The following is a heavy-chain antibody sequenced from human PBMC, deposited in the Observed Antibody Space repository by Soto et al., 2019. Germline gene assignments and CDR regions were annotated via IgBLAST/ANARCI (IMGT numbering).Heavy chain of an antibody. D-gene: IGHD5-18*01. CDR3: ARPLYSYGPMDV. V-gene: IGHV4-61*01. J-gene: IGHJ6*02. CDR2: IYYSGST. CDR1: GGSVSSGSYY. Sequence: PSETLSLTCTVSGGSVSSGSYYWSWIRQPPGKGLEWIGYIYYSGSTNYNPSLKSRVTISVDTSKNQFSLKLSSVTAADTAVYYCARPLYSYGPMDVWGQGTTVTV.